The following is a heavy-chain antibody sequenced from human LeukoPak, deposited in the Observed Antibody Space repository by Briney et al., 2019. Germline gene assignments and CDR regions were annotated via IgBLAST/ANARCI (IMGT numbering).Heavy chain of an antibody. CDR2: ISSSSSYI. Sequence: PGGSLRLSCAASGFSFSSYTMNWVRQAPGKGLEWVSSISSSSSYIYYADSVKGRFTISRDNAKNSLYLQMNSLRAEDTAVYYCARGRFYGGYHDAFDIWGQGTMVTVSS. V-gene: IGHV3-21*01. CDR1: GFSFSSYT. D-gene: IGHD3-16*01. J-gene: IGHJ3*02. CDR3: ARGRFYGGYHDAFDI.